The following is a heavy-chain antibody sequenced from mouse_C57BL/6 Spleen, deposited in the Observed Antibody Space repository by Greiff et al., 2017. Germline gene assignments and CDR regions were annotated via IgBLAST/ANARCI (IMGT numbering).Heavy chain of an antibody. CDR3: ALHYYGSSFAY. CDR2: IWGGGST. Sequence: VKLMESGPGLVAPSQSLSITCTVSGFSLTSYGVDWVRQPPGKGLEWLGVIWGGGSTNYNSALMSRLSISKDNSKSQVFLKMNSLQTDDTAMYYCALHYYGSSFAYWGQGTLVTVSA. J-gene: IGHJ3*01. D-gene: IGHD1-1*01. CDR1: GFSLTSYG. V-gene: IGHV2-9*01.